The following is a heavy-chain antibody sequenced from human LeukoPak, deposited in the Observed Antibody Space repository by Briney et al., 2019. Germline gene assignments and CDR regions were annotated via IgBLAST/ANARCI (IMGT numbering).Heavy chain of an antibody. CDR3: ATSPVISRD. CDR2: ISGSGDST. CDR1: GFTFSNFA. J-gene: IGHJ4*02. Sequence: SGGPLRFSCAASGFTFSNFAMSWVRQAPGKGLEWVSIISGSGDSTHYADSVQGRFTISRDNAKNTLYLQMNALRVEDTAVYYCATSPVISRDWGQGTLVTVSS. V-gene: IGHV3-23*01. D-gene: IGHD2-21*01.